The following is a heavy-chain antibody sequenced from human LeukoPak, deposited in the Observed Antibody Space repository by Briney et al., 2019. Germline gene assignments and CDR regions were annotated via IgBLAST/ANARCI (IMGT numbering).Heavy chain of an antibody. CDR1: GGSISSGGYY. V-gene: IGHV4-31*03. Sequence: SQTLSLTCTVPGGSISSGGYYWSWIRQHPGKGLEWTGYIYYSGSTYYNPSLKSRVTISVDTSKNQFSLKLSSVTAADTAVYYCARAPRTYYYDSSGYLWFDPWGQGTLVTVSS. D-gene: IGHD3-22*01. CDR3: ARAPRTYYYDSSGYLWFDP. J-gene: IGHJ5*02. CDR2: IYYSGST.